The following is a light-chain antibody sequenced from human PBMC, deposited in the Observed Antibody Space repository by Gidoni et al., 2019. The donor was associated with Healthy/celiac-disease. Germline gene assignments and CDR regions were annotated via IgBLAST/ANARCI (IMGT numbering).Light chain of an antibody. Sequence: DIVMTQSPLSLPVTPGEPASISCSSSQSLLHSNGYNYLDWYLQKPGQSPQLLIYLGSNRASGGPDRFSGSGSGTDFTLKISRVEAVDVGVYYCMQALQTPLTFGGGTKVEIK. V-gene: IGKV2-28*01. CDR3: MQALQTPLT. CDR1: QSLLHSNGYNY. J-gene: IGKJ4*01. CDR2: LGS.